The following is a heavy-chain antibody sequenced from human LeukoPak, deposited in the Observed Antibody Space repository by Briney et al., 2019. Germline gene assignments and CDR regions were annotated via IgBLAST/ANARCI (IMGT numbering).Heavy chain of an antibody. CDR2: ISAYNGNT. V-gene: IGHV1-18*04. Sequence: ASVKVSCKASGYTFTSYGVSWVRQAPGQGLEWMGWISAYNGNTNYAQKLQGRVTMTTDTSTSTAYMELRSLRSDDTAVYYCATSQIRYSYGYHWFDPWGQGTLVTVSS. J-gene: IGHJ5*02. CDR3: ATSQIRYSYGYHWFDP. CDR1: GYTFTSYG. D-gene: IGHD5-18*01.